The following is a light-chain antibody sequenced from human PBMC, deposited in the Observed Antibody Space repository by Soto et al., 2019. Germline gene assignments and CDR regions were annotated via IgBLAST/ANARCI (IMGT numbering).Light chain of an antibody. CDR2: GAS. CDR1: QNLSRYF. Sequence: EVVLTQSPSTLSFSPGAITSLSFRSSQNLSRYFLAWYQHKPGQAPRLLISGASRRATGIPDRFSGAGSGTDFTLTISSLEPEDFAVYYCQHRKDWQVTFGQGTRLEI. V-gene: IGKV3D-20*02. CDR3: QHRKDWQVT. J-gene: IGKJ5*01.